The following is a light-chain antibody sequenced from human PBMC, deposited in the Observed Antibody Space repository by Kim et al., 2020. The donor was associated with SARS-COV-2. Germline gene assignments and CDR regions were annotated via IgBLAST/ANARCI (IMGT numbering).Light chain of an antibody. CDR2: GNV. J-gene: IGLJ6*01. CDR3: QSFDTSLSGSRV. Sequence: QSVLTQPPSVSGAPGQRVTISCTGNSSNIGAGYDVQWYQQLPGTAPKLLMFGNVNRPSRVPDRFSGSKSGTSASLAITGLQAEDEADYYCQSFDTSLSGSRVFGSGTKVTVL. V-gene: IGLV1-40*01. CDR1: SSNIGAGYD.